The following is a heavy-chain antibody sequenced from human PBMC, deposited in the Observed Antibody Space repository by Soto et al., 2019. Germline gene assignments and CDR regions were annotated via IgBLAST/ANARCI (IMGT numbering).Heavy chain of an antibody. CDR3: ARGARLLWFGELSSLDY. V-gene: IGHV3-30-3*01. J-gene: IGHJ4*02. D-gene: IGHD3-10*01. CDR1: GFTFSSYA. CDR2: ISYDGSNK. Sequence: ESGGGVVQPGRSLRLSCAASGFTFSSYAMHWVRQAPGKGLEWVAVISYDGSNKYYADSVKGRFTISRDNSKNTLYLQMNSLRAEDTAVYYCARGARLLWFGELSSLDYWGQGTLVTVSS.